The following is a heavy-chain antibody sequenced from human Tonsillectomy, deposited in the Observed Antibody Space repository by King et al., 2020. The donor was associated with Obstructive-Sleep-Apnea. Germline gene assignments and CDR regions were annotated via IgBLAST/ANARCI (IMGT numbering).Heavy chain of an antibody. CDR1: GGSISSGGYH. CDR2: IYYTGST. Sequence: QLQESGPGLVKPSQTLSLTCTVSGGSISSGGYHWTWIRQHPGKGLEWIGYIYYTGSTYYNPSLKSRVTISVDASRDQFSLKLSSVTAADTAVYYCARERGEMGGYCSTASCRARDDVFDIWGQGTMVTVSS. D-gene: IGHD2-2*01. V-gene: IGHV4-31*03. CDR3: ARERGEMGGYCSTASCRARDDVFDI. J-gene: IGHJ3*02.